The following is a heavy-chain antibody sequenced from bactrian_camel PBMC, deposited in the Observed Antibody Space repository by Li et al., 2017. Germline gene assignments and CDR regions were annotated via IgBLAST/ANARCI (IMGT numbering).Heavy chain of an antibody. V-gene: IGHV3S26*01. CDR1: GFTFSSYL. Sequence: HVQLVESGGGLVQPGGSLRLSCAASGFTFSSYLMSWVRQAPGKGLEWVSLVDSGGDITRYADSVKGRFTISRDDAKNTVYLQMNSLQPEDTGMYYCVARRHGECYFWANNWSRASWYDHWGQGTQVTVS. D-gene: IGHD8*01. CDR3: VARRHGECYFWANNWSRASWYDH. CDR2: VDSGGDIT. J-gene: IGHJ4*01.